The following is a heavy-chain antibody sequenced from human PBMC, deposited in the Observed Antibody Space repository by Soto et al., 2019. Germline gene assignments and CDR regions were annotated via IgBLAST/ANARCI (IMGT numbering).Heavy chain of an antibody. CDR1: GFTFSSYW. D-gene: IGHD3-3*01. CDR2: IKQDGSEK. Sequence: GGFLRLSCAASGFTFSSYWMSWVRQAPGKGLEWVANIKQDGSEKYYVDSVKGRFTISRDNAKNSLYLQMNSLRAEDTAVYYCARDPYDFWSGYYFAYWGQGTLVTVSS. CDR3: ARDPYDFWSGYYFAY. J-gene: IGHJ4*02. V-gene: IGHV3-7*05.